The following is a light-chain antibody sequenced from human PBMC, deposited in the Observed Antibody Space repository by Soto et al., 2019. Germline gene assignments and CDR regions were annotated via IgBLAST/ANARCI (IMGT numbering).Light chain of an antibody. CDR1: MRDVGAYNL. Sequence: QSALTQPASVSGSPGQSITISCAGTMRDVGAYNLVSWYQQHPGRAPQLIIYEVSNRPSGVSNRFSGSKSGNTASLTISGLQAEDEADYYCSSYTTTKTLVFGGGTKLTVL. V-gene: IGLV2-14*01. CDR3: SSYTTTKTLV. CDR2: EVS. J-gene: IGLJ2*01.